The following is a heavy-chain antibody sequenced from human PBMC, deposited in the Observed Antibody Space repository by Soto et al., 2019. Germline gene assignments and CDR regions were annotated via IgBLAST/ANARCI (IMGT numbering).Heavy chain of an antibody. CDR2: ISPYDGHT. J-gene: IGHJ6*01. D-gene: IGHD3-3*01. CDR3: ARRGSGYPTRSGFAGTMEF. V-gene: IGHV1-18*04. Sequence: ASVKVSCKASGYIFTGYGISWVRQAPGQVLEWMVCISPYDGHTEFAQRLQGRLTLTTDTSTTTAFMELSNLRSDETAVYYCARRGSGYPTRSGFAGTMEFWGQGTTVTFSS. CDR1: GYIFTGYG.